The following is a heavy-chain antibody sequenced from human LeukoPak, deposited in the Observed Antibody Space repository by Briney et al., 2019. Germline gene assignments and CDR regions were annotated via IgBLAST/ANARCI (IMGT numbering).Heavy chain of an antibody. D-gene: IGHD3-10*01. Sequence: PSETLSLTCTVSGGSISSYYWSWIRQPPGKGLEWIGYIHYSGTTNYNPSLKSRVTISVDTSKNQFSLKLNSVTAADTAVYYCARVPPYDSGNFAFDPWGQGTLVTVSS. J-gene: IGHJ5*02. CDR3: ARVPPYDSGNFAFDP. V-gene: IGHV4-59*01. CDR2: IHYSGTT. CDR1: GGSISSYY.